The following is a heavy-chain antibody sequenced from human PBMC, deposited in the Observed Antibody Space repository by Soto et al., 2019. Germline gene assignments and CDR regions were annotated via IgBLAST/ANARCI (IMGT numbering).Heavy chain of an antibody. D-gene: IGHD3-10*01. J-gene: IGHJ6*02. CDR2: IYYSGTT. V-gene: IGHV4-59*01. CDR3: ARDGRLMLRGFSFYNGMDV. CDR1: GGSISSYY. Sequence: SETLSLTCTVSGGSISSYYWSWIRQPPGKGLEWIGYIYYSGTTNYNPSLKSRVTISVDTSKNQFSLKLTSVTVADTAVYFCARDGRLMLRGFSFYNGMDVWGQGTTVTVSS.